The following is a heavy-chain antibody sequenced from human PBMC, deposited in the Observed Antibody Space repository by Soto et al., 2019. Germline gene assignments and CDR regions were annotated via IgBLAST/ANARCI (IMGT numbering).Heavy chain of an antibody. CDR3: AREDSRWFDP. V-gene: IGHV4-59*01. J-gene: IGHJ5*02. CDR2: VYYSGTS. CDR1: GVSISNYY. Sequence: SETLSLTCTVSGVSISNYYWSWIRQPPGRGLEWLGYVYYSGTSTYNPSLKSRVAMSVDTSRGQISLKLTSVTAADTAVYYCAREDSRWFDPWGQGTLVTVSS.